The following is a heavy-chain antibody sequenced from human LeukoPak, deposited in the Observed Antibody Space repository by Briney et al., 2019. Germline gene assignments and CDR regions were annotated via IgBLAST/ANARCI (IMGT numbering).Heavy chain of an antibody. V-gene: IGHV3-23*01. CDR2: ISNIGGST. Sequence: GGSLRLSCADSGLTLSSFDMSWVRQAPGKGLEWVSSISNIGGSTYYADSVKGRFTISRDNSKNMVYLQMYSLRVEDTAVYYCAKVDYDFRSGYYFHWGQGTLVSVSS. D-gene: IGHD3-3*01. CDR1: GLTLSSFD. J-gene: IGHJ4*02. CDR3: AKVDYDFRSGYYFH.